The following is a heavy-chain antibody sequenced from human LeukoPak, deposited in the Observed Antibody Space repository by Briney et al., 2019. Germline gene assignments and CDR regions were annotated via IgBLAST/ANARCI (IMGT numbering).Heavy chain of an antibody. Sequence: VSVKVSCKASGYTFTGYYMHWVRQAPGQGLEWMGWINPNSGGTNYAQKFQGRVTMTRDTSISTAYMELSRLRSDDTAVYYCARGSEYYYGSGSPFDPWGQGTLVTVSS. D-gene: IGHD3-10*01. CDR3: ARGSEYYYGSGSPFDP. CDR2: INPNSGGT. V-gene: IGHV1-2*02. J-gene: IGHJ5*02. CDR1: GYTFTGYY.